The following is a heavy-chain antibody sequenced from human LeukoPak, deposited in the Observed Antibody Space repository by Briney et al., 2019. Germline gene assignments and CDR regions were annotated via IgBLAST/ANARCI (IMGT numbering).Heavy chain of an antibody. J-gene: IGHJ6*03. CDR2: ISAYNGNT. V-gene: IGHV1-18*01. CDR1: GGTFSSYA. CDR3: TRVSVDASVQYQLAYYYYYMDV. D-gene: IGHD2-2*01. Sequence: GSSVKVSCKASGGTFSSYAISWVRQAPGQGLEWMGWISAYNGNTNYAQKLQGRVTMTTDTSTSTAYMELRSLRSDDTAVYYCTRVSVDASVQYQLAYYYYYMDVWGKGTTVTVSS.